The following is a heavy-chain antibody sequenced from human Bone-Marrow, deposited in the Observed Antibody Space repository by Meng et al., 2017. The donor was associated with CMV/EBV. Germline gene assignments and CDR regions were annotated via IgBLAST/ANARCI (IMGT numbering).Heavy chain of an antibody. CDR3: AREYNWNYVY. CDR2: TYYRSKWNY. D-gene: IGHD1-7*01. J-gene: IGHJ4*02. CDR1: GDDVSTDSAA. Sequence: SCAISGDDVSTDSAAWNWIRQSPSRGLEWLGRTYYRSKWNYDYAVSVKSRITINPDTSKNQFSLQLNSVTPEDTAVYYRAREYNWNYVYWGQGTLVTVSS. V-gene: IGHV6-1*01.